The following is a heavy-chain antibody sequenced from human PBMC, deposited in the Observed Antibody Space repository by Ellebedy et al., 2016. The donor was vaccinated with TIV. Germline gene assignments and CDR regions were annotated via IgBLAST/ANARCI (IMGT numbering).Heavy chain of an antibody. CDR1: GGSFSGYY. CDR3: ARRVNSYFDY. CDR2: INHSGST. V-gene: IGHV4-34*01. D-gene: IGHD1-1*01. Sequence: SETLSLTXAVYGGSFSGYYWSWIRQPPGKGLEWIGEINHSGSTNYNPSLKSRVTISVDTSKNQFSLKLSSVTAADTAVYYCARRVNSYFDYWGQGTLVTVSS. J-gene: IGHJ4*02.